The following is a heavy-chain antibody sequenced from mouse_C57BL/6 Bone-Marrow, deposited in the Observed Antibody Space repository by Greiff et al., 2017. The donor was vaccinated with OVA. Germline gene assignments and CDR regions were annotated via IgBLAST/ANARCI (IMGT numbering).Heavy chain of an antibody. CDR1: GFNIKDDY. D-gene: IGHD1-1*01. CDR2: IDPENGDT. Sequence: EVQLQQSGAELVRPGASVKLSCTASGFNIKDDYMHWVKQRPEQGLEWIGWIDPENGDTEYASKFQGKATITADTSSNTAYLQLSSLTSEDTAVYYCTSTVTPGWFAYWGQGTLVTVSA. V-gene: IGHV14-4*01. J-gene: IGHJ3*01. CDR3: TSTVTPGWFAY.